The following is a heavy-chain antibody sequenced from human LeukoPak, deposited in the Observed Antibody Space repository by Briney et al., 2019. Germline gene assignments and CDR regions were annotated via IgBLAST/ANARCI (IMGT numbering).Heavy chain of an antibody. CDR1: GFTFSDYY. Sequence: GGSLRLSCAASGFTFSDYYMSWIRQAPGKGLEWVSYISSSGSTIYYADSVKGRFTISRDNAKNSLYLQMNSLRAEDTAVYYCARETIFGVVIMGKDAFDIWGQGTMVTVSS. V-gene: IGHV3-11*04. D-gene: IGHD3-3*01. CDR3: ARETIFGVVIMGKDAFDI. J-gene: IGHJ3*02. CDR2: ISSSGSTI.